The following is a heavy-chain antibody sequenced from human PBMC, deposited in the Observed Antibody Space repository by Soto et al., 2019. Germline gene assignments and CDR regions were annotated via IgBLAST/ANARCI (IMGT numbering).Heavy chain of an antibody. D-gene: IGHD3-16*01. J-gene: IGHJ6*02. CDR1: GFTFSSYA. CDR3: AKGGRGDYYYYGMDV. Sequence: GSLRLSCAASGFTFSSYAMSWVRQAPGKGLEWVSAISGSGGSTYYADSVKGRFTISRDNSKNTLYLQMNSLRAEDTAVYYCAKGGRGDYYYYGMDVWGQGTTVTVSS. CDR2: ISGSGGST. V-gene: IGHV3-23*01.